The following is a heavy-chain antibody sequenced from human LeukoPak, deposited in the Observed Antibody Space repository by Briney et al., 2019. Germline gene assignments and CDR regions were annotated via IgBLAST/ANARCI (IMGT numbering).Heavy chain of an antibody. CDR2: IYYSGST. D-gene: IGHD6-19*01. Sequence: SETLSLTCTVSGGSISSSSYYWGWIHQPPGKGLEWIGSIYYSGSTYYNPSLKSRVTISVDTSKNQFSLKLSSVTAADTAVYYCARVGSTPVAASYYYYYGMDVWGQGTTVTVSS. CDR1: GGSISSSSYY. J-gene: IGHJ6*02. V-gene: IGHV4-39*07. CDR3: ARVGSTPVAASYYYYYGMDV.